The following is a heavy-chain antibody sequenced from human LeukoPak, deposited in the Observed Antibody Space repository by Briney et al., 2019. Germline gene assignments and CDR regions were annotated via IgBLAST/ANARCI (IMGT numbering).Heavy chain of an antibody. J-gene: IGHJ4*02. Sequence: PSGTLSLTCAVSGGSINSINWWSWVRQPPGQGLEWIGEMYQTGGFNYNPSLKSRVTISLDKSQNQFSLRLSSVTAADTAVYYCARNPRDGHTFDYWGQGTLVTVSS. CDR2: MYQTGGF. CDR3: ARNPRDGHTFDY. V-gene: IGHV4-4*02. CDR1: GGSINSINW.